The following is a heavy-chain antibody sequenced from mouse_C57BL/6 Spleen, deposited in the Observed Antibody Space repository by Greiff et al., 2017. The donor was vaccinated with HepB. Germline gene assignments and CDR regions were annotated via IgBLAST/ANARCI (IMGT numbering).Heavy chain of an antibody. CDR1: GFTFSSYT. CDR3: ARHNYSNYGYFDV. D-gene: IGHD2-5*01. Sequence: EVHLVESGGGLVKPGGSLKLSCAASGFTFSSYTMSWVRQTPEKRLEWVATISGGGGNTYYPDSVKGRFTISRDNAKNTLYLQMSSLRSEDTALYYCARHNYSNYGYFDVWGTGTTVTVSS. J-gene: IGHJ1*03. CDR2: ISGGGGNT. V-gene: IGHV5-9*01.